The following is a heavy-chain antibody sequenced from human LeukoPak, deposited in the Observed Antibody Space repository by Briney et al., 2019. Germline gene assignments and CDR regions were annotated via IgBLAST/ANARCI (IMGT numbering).Heavy chain of an antibody. CDR3: AKNGGPHGMDV. CDR2: IKEDGSQK. V-gene: IGHV3-7*02. CDR1: GFTFSSYW. Sequence: GGSLRLSCGGSGFTFSSYWMTWVRQAPGKGLEWVANIKEDGSQKYYEDSVKGRFTISRDNAKNSLHLQMNSLRAEDTAVYYCAKNGGPHGMDVWGQGTTVTVSS. D-gene: IGHD3-10*01. J-gene: IGHJ6*02.